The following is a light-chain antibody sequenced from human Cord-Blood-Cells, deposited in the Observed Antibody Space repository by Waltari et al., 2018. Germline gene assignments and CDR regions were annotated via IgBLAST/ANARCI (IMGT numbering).Light chain of an antibody. J-gene: IGLJ1*01. CDR3: SSYTSSSTYV. CDR2: DVS. Sequence: QSALTQPASVSGSPGQSITISCTGTSSDVGGYNYVSWSPQHPGKAPKPMIYDVSNRPSGVSNRFSGSKSGNTASLTISGLQAEDEADYYCSSYTSSSTYVFGTGTKVTVL. CDR1: SSDVGGYNY. V-gene: IGLV2-14*01.